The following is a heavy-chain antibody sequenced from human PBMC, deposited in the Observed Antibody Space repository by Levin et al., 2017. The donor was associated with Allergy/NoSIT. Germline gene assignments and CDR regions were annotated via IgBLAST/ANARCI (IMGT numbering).Heavy chain of an antibody. CDR2: IYPGDSDT. CDR3: ARRAYSQEYFDY. D-gene: IGHD1-26*01. V-gene: IGHV5-51*01. J-gene: IGHJ4*02. CDR1: GYSFTTYW. Sequence: ASVKVSCKGSGYSFTTYWIGWVRQMPGKGLEWMGIIYPGDSDTRYSPSFQGQVTISADKSVFTAYLQWSSLKASDTAIYYCARRAYSQEYFDYWGQGTLVTVSS.